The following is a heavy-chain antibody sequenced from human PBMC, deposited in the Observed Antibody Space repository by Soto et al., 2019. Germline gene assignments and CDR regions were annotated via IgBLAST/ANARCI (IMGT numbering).Heavy chain of an antibody. D-gene: IGHD6-19*01. CDR1: GFTFRDYY. CDR3: VRESGGWHYYHYMDV. CDR2: IFNRGNMI. J-gene: IGHJ6*03. Sequence: QVQLVESGGGLVRPGGSPRLPCAASGFTFRDYYMSWIRQAPGKCLEWLAYIFNRGNMIFYSDSVKGRFTISRYNAKTTLFLEMNSMRVEDTAVYYCVRESGGWHYYHYMDVWGKGATVTFSS. V-gene: IGHV3-11*01.